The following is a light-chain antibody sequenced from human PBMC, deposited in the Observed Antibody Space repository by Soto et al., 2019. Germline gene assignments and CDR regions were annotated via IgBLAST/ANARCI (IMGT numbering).Light chain of an antibody. CDR1: NSDVGGYNY. CDR3: SSFTNNNTLV. Sequence: QSALTQPASVSGSPGQSITISCTGTNSDVGGYNYVSWFQQHPGKAPKLMIYDVSNRPAGVSNRLSGSKSGNTASLTISGLQAEDEADYYCSSFTNNNTLVFGGGTKLTVL. CDR2: DVS. V-gene: IGLV2-14*03. J-gene: IGLJ2*01.